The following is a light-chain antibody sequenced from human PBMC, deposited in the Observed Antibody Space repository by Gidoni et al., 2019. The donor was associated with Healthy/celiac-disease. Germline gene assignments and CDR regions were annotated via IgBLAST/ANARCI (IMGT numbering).Light chain of an antibody. Sequence: ELVLTQSPAPLSLSPGERATLSCRASQRVSSYLAGYQQKPGPAPRLLIYDASNRATGIPARLSGSGSGTDVTLTISSLEPEDLAVYYCQQRSNWHLFGQXTRLEIK. CDR1: QRVSSY. CDR3: QQRSNWHL. CDR2: DAS. V-gene: IGKV3-11*01. J-gene: IGKJ5*01.